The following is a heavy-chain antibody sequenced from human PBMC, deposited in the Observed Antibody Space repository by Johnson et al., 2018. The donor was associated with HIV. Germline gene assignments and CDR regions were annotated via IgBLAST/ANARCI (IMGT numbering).Heavy chain of an antibody. CDR3: AKDTRSSSGLGAFDI. V-gene: IGHV3-33*06. D-gene: IGHD6-6*01. CDR1: GFTFSSYG. Sequence: QVQLVESGGGVVKSGRSLRLSCAASGFTFSSYGMHWVRQAPGKGLEWVAVIWYDGSNKYYADSVKGRFTISRDNSKNTLYLQKNSLRAEDTAVYYCAKDTRSSSGLGAFDIWGQGTMVTVSS. CDR2: IWYDGSNK. J-gene: IGHJ3*02.